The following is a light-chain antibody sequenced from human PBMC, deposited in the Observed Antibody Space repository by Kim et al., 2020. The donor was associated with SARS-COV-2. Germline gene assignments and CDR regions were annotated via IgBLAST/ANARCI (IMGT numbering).Light chain of an antibody. CDR3: QQYDKWPIT. J-gene: IGKJ5*01. V-gene: IGKV3-15*01. CDR2: GAS. Sequence: EIVMTQSPATLSLSPGERATLSCRASQSISSNLAWYQQKPGQAPRLLIYGASIRATGIPARFSGSGSGTEFTLTISSLQSEDFAVYYCQQYDKWPITFGQGTRLEIK. CDR1: QSISSN.